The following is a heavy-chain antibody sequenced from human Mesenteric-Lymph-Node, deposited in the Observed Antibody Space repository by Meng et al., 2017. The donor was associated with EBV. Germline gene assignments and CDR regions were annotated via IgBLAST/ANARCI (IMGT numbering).Heavy chain of an antibody. D-gene: IGHD5-24*01. CDR3: ARPRRWLQSEFDF. J-gene: IGHJ4*02. V-gene: IGHV4-39*01. CDR2: IFHSGST. Sequence: QRELQDSGQGLVKPSETLSLTCTVSGGSISNSNFYWGWIRQPPGKGLEWSGSIFHSGSTYYNPSLKRRVTVSVDTSKNQFSLKLNSVTTADTAMYYCARPRRWLQSEFDFWGPGTLVTVSS. CDR1: GGSISNSNFY.